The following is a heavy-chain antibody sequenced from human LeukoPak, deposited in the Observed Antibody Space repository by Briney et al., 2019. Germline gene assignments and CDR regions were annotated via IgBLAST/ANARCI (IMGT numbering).Heavy chain of an antibody. J-gene: IGHJ6*02. CDR2: INHRGST. Sequence: SETLSLTCAVYGGSFSDYYWTWIRQPPGKGLEWIGEINHRGSTNYNPSLKSRVTISVDTSKNQFSLKLSSVTAADTAVYYCARARRSDYYGSGSNYYYGMDVWGQGTTVTVSS. CDR3: ARARRSDYYGSGSNYYYGMDV. D-gene: IGHD3-10*01. CDR1: GGSFSDYY. V-gene: IGHV4-34*01.